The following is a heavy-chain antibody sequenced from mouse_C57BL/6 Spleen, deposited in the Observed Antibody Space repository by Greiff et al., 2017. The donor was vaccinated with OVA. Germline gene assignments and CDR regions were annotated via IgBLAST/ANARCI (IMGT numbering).Heavy chain of an antibody. CDR2: IHPNSGST. CDR3: ARGNYYAMDY. CDR1: GYTFTSYW. J-gene: IGHJ4*01. Sequence: VKLQQPGAELVKPGASVKLSCKASGYTFTSYWMHWVKQRPGQGLEWIGMIHPNSGSTNYNEKFKSKATLTVDKSSSTAYMQLGSLTSEDSAVYYCARGNYYAMDYWGQGTSVTVSS. V-gene: IGHV1-64*01.